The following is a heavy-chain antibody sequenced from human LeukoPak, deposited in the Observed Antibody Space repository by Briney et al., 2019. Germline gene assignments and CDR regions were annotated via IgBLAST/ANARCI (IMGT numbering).Heavy chain of an antibody. V-gene: IGHV3-23*01. CDR3: AKERESYFEFDL. J-gene: IGHJ4*02. CDR2: ISSSGNNT. D-gene: IGHD1-26*01. CDR1: GFTFNSYA. Sequence: GGSLRLSCAASGFTFNSYAMNWVRQAPGKGLEWVSTISSSGNNTYYTDSVKGRFTISRDNSRNTLYLQMNSLRAEDTAIYYCAKERESYFEFDLWGQGTLVTVSS.